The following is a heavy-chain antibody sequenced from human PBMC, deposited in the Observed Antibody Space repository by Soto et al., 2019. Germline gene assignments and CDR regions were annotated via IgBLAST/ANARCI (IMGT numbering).Heavy chain of an antibody. D-gene: IGHD3-3*01. Sequence: QVQLQESGPGLVKPSETLSLTCTVSGDSISNSYWSWIRQPPGKRLEWIGYIIHRGTTNYNPSLKSRVTMSLDTSTNQVSLRLTSVTAADTAVYFCARERRGFGDIDYWGQGTLVTVSS. V-gene: IGHV4-59*01. CDR2: IIHRGTT. CDR1: GDSISNSY. J-gene: IGHJ4*02. CDR3: ARERRGFGDIDY.